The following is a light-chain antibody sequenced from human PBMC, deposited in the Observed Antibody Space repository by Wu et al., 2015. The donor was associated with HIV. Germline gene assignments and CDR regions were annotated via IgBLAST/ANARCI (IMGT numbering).Light chain of an antibody. CDR3: QQYESSPYS. V-gene: IGKV3-20*01. Sequence: EIVLTQSPGTLSLSPGERATLSCRASQSVSSSYLAWYQQKPGQAPRLLIYGASSRATGIPDRFSGSGSGTDFTLTISRLEPEDFAMYYCQQYESSPYSFGQGTRLEIK. CDR2: GAS. J-gene: IGKJ2*03. CDR1: QSVSSSY.